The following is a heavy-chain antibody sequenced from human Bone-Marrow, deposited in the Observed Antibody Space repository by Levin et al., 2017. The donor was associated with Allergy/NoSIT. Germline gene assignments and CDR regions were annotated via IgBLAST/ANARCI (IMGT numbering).Heavy chain of an antibody. V-gene: IGHV7-4-1*02. CDR2: INTNTGIP. D-gene: IGHD2-2*01. J-gene: IGHJ6*03. CDR1: GYIFGTNA. Sequence: ASVKVSCKASGYIFGTNAMNWVRQAPGQGLEWMGWINTNTGIPTYAQGLTGRFVFSLDTSVNTAYLRISSLEAEDTAVYYCARGNVVVPGNYYYMDVWGKGTTVTVSS. CDR3: ARGNVVVPGNYYYMDV.